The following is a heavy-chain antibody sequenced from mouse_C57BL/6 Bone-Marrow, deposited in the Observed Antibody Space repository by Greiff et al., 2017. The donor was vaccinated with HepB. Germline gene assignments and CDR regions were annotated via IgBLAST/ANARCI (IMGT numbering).Heavy chain of an antibody. V-gene: IGHV6-3*01. J-gene: IGHJ4*01. CDR3: TGRFDGYYDFYYAMDY. D-gene: IGHD2-3*01. CDR1: GFTFSNYW. Sequence: DVKLVESGGGLVQPGGSMKLSCVASGFTFSNYWMNWVRQSPEKGLEWVAQIRLKSDNYATHYSESVKGRFTISRDDSKSSVYLQMNNLRAEDTGMYYCTGRFDGYYDFYYAMDYWGQGTSVTVSS. CDR2: IRLKSDNYAT.